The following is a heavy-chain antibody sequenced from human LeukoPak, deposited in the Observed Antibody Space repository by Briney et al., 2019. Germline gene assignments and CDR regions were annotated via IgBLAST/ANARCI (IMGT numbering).Heavy chain of an antibody. J-gene: IGHJ5*02. CDR1: GFTVSSNY. CDR2: IYSGGST. CDR3: ARGSVGSSWYRGRFDP. V-gene: IGHV3-66*01. Sequence: GGSLRLSCAASGFTVSSNYMSWVRQAPGKGLEWVSVIYSGGSTYYADSVKGRFTISRDNSKNTLYLQMNSLRAEDTAVYYCARGSVGSSWYRGRFDPWGQGTLVTVSS. D-gene: IGHD6-13*01.